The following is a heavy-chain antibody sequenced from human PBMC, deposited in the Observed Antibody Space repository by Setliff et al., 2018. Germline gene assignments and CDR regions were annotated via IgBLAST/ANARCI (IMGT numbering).Heavy chain of an antibody. CDR2: IYYTGIT. Sequence: SETLSLTCTVSGDSINTPTYHWGWVRQPPGKGLEWIGLIYYTGITYYNPSLKSRVTISEDMSENQISLKLNPVTAADTAVYYCARARYCSGGSCYWTWFGPWGQGTLVTVSS. J-gene: IGHJ5*02. V-gene: IGHV4-39*02. CDR1: GDSINTPTYH. D-gene: IGHD2-15*01. CDR3: ARARYCSGGSCYWTWFGP.